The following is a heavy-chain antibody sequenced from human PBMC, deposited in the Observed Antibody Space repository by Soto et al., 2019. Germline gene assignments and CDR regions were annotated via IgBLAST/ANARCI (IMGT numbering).Heavy chain of an antibody. CDR3: ARSPGIAAAGHRGWFDP. J-gene: IGHJ5*02. CDR1: GGSSSSYY. V-gene: IGHV4-4*07. Sequence: SETLSLTCTVSGGSSSSYYWSWMRQPAGKGLEWIGRIYTSGSTYYNPSLKSRVTISVDRSKNQFSLKLSSVTAADTAVYYCARSPGIAAAGHRGWFDPWGQGTLVTVSS. D-gene: IGHD6-13*01. CDR2: IYTSGST.